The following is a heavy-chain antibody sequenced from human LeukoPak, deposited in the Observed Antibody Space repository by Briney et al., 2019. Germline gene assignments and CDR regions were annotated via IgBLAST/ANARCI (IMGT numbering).Heavy chain of an antibody. V-gene: IGHV4-34*01. J-gene: IGHJ4*02. CDR1: GGSFSGYY. CDR2: INHSGST. Sequence: PETLSLTCAVYGGSFSGYYWSWIRQPPGKGLEWIGEINHSGSTNYNPSLKSRVTISVDTSKNQFSLKLSSVTAADTAVYYCALNIHYYDSSGYYFYWGQGTLVTVSS. CDR3: ALNIHYYDSSGYYFY. D-gene: IGHD3-22*01.